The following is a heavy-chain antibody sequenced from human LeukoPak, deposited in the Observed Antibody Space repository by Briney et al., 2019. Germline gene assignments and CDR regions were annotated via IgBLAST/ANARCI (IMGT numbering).Heavy chain of an antibody. Sequence: GESLKISCQGSGYSFTSYWISWVRQMPGKGLEWMGRIDPSDSYTNYSPSFQGHVTISADKSISTAYLQWSSLKASDTAMYYCASAAAQDYYYYGMDVWGQGTTVTVSS. V-gene: IGHV5-10-1*01. CDR3: ASAAAQDYYYYGMDV. D-gene: IGHD6-13*01. CDR2: IDPSDSYT. CDR1: GYSFTSYW. J-gene: IGHJ6*02.